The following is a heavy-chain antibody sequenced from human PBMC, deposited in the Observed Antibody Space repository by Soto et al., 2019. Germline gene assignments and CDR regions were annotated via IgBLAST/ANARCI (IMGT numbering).Heavy chain of an antibody. J-gene: IGHJ6*02. CDR2: ISAAGDP. CDR3: ARTDRDFYGLDV. V-gene: IGHV3-13*05. CDR1: GFTFRNYD. Sequence: EVQLVESGGGLVQPGGSLRLSCDASGFTFRNYDMHWVRQGTGKGLEWVSGISAAGDPDYADSVEGRFTISRENAQNSFFLQMNSLRVGDTAVYYGARTDRDFYGLDVWGQGTTVIVSS.